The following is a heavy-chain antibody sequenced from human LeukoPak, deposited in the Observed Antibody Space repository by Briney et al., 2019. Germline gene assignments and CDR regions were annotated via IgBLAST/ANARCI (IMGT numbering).Heavy chain of an antibody. J-gene: IGHJ5*02. D-gene: IGHD6-13*01. Sequence: ASVKVSCKASGYTFTGYYMHWLRQAPGQGLEWVGWINPNSGGTNYAQKFQGRVTMTRDTSISTAYMELSRLRSDDTAVYYCARVPRRIAAAGTSNWFDPWGQGTLVTVSS. CDR3: ARVPRRIAAAGTSNWFDP. V-gene: IGHV1-2*02. CDR1: GYTFTGYY. CDR2: INPNSGGT.